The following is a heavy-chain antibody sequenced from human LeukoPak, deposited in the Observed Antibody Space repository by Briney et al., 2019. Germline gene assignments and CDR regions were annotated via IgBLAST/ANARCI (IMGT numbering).Heavy chain of an antibody. CDR1: GLTYNNYA. D-gene: IGHD6-13*01. J-gene: IGHJ4*02. V-gene: IGHV3-23*01. Sequence: GGSLSLSCAPSGLTYNNYALPWLRQPPGKGGEGVSAIRGDGVSPYYADSGRGRFTIARENAKNSLFLQLNSLRAEDTAVYYCARGLYSSSWYDFDYWGQGSVVTVSS. CDR3: ARGLYSSSWYDFDY. CDR2: IRGDGVSP.